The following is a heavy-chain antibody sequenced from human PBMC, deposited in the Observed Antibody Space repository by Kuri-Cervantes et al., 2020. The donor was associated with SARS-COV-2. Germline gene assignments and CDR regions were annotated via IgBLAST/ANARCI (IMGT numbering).Heavy chain of an antibody. V-gene: IGHV3-7*03. CDR1: GFTFSAYS. D-gene: IGHD3-10*01. J-gene: IGHJ3*02. Sequence: GESLKISCATSGFTFSAYSMNWVRQAPGKGLEWVANIKEDGTERCYVDSVKGRFTISRDNAKTSLSLQMNNLRAEDTAVYYCAREGSGSGDAFDIWGQGTMVTV. CDR2: IKEDGTER. CDR3: AREGSGSGDAFDI.